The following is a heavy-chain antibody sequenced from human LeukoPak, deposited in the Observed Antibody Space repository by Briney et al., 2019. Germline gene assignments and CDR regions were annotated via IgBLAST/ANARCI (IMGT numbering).Heavy chain of an antibody. CDR3: ARGLDDY. J-gene: IGHJ4*02. CDR1: GGSISSSSYY. CDR2: IYYAGST. Sequence: PSVTLSLTCIVSGGSISSSSYYWGWIRQPPGKGLEWIGTIYYAGSTYYNPSLKSRVTISMDTSKNQFSLKLSSMTAADTALYYCARGLDDYWGQGTLVTVSS. V-gene: IGHV4-39*07.